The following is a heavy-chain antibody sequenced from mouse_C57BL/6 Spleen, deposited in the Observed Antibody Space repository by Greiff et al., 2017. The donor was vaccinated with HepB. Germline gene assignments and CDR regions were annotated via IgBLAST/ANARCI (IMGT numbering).Heavy chain of an antibody. V-gene: IGHV1-64*01. CDR1: GYTFTSYW. CDR2: IHPNSGST. Sequence: QVQLKQPGAELVKPGASVKLSCKASGYTFTSYWMHWVKQRPGQGLEWIGMIHPNSGSTNYNEKFKSKATLTVDKSSSTAYMQLSSLTSEDSAVYYCAVYYGNPAWFAYWGQGTLVTVSA. D-gene: IGHD2-1*01. CDR3: AVYYGNPAWFAY. J-gene: IGHJ3*01.